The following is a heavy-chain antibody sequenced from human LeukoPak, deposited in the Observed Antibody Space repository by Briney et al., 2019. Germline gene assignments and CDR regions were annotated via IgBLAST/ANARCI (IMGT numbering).Heavy chain of an antibody. CDR1: GGTFRSYA. Sequence: EASVKVSCKASGGTFRSYAISWVRQAPGQGLEWMGGIIPIFGTANYAQKFQGRVTITADKSTSTAYMELSSLRSEDTAVYYCARTYCSGGSCYRFPLIFFDYWGQGTLVTVSS. CDR2: IIPIFGTA. CDR3: ARTYCSGGSCYRFPLIFFDY. V-gene: IGHV1-69*06. D-gene: IGHD2-15*01. J-gene: IGHJ4*02.